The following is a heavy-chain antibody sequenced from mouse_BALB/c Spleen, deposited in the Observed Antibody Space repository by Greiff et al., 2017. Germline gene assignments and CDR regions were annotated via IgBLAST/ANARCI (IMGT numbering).Heavy chain of an antibody. D-gene: IGHD2-4*01. CDR1: GYAFSSSW. Sequence: QVQLQQSGPELVKPGASVKISCKASGYAFSSSWMNWVKQRPGQGLEWIGRIYPGDGDTNYNGKFKGKATLTADKSSSTAYMQLSSLTSVDSAVYFCARRGFYYDYDGFAYWGQGTLVTVSA. V-gene: IGHV1-82*01. CDR2: IYPGDGDT. J-gene: IGHJ3*01. CDR3: ARRGFYYDYDGFAY.